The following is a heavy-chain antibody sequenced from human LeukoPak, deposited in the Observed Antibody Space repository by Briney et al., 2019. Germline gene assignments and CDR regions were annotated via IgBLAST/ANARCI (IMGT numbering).Heavy chain of an antibody. CDR2: TSAYNGNT. V-gene: IGHV1-18*01. J-gene: IGHJ6*03. CDR3: ARVQQVGSGPYVGWAYYYMDV. Sequence: GASVKVSCKASGYTFPSSGISWVRQAPGQGLEWMGWTSAYNGNTNYAQKLQGRVTMTTDTSTSTAYMELRSLRSDDTAVYYCARVQQVGSGPYVGWAYYYMDVWGKGTTVTVSS. D-gene: IGHD6-19*01. CDR1: GYTFPSSG.